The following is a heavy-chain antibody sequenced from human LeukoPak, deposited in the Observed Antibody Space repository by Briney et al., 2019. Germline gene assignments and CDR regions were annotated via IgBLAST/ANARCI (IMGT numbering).Heavy chain of an antibody. V-gene: IGHV4-59*06. J-gene: IGHJ2*01. Sequence: SETLSLTCTVSGGPISSYYWSWIRQPPGKGLEWIGYIYYSGSTYYNPSLKSRVTISVDTSKNQFSLKLSSVTAADTAVYYCARSPRPDYGDPFDLWGRGTLVTVSS. CDR1: GGPISSYY. CDR3: ARSPRPDYGDPFDL. D-gene: IGHD4-17*01. CDR2: IYYSGST.